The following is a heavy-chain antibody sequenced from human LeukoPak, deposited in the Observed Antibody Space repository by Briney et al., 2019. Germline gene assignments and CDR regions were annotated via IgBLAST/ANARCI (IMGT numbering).Heavy chain of an antibody. V-gene: IGHV4-59*12. Sequence: SETLSLTCTVSGGSINSYYWSWIRQPPGKGLEWIGSIYYSGSTYYNPSLKSRVTISVDTSKNQFSLKLSSVTAADTAVYYCARVPRYCTNGVCPGSFDYWGQGTLVTVSS. CDR3: ARVPRYCTNGVCPGSFDY. D-gene: IGHD2-8*01. J-gene: IGHJ4*02. CDR2: IYYSGST. CDR1: GGSINSYY.